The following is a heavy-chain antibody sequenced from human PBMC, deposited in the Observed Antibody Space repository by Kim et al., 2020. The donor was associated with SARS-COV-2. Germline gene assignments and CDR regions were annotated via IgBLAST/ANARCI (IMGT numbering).Heavy chain of an antibody. CDR2: K. J-gene: IGHJ3*02. V-gene: IGHV2-5*01. CDR3: AHRFTIYDAFDI. Sequence: KRYSPSLQSRLTITKDTSKNQVVLTMTNMDPVDTAPYSCAHRFTIYDAFDIWGQGTMVTVSS. D-gene: IGHD3-9*01.